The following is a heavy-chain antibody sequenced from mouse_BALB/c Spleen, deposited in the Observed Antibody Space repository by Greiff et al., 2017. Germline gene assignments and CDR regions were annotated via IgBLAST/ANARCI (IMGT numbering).Heavy chain of an antibody. CDR3: ARSSRGSLGRREYYFDY. D-gene: IGHD4-1*01. Sequence: EVQRVESGGGLVQPGGSRKLSCAASGFTFSSFGMHWVRQAPEKGLEWVAYISSGSSTIYYADTVKGRFTISRDNPKNTLFLQMTSLRSEDTAMYYCARSSRGSLGRREYYFDYWGQGTTLTVSS. J-gene: IGHJ2*01. V-gene: IGHV5-17*02. CDR2: ISSGSSTI. CDR1: GFTFSSFG.